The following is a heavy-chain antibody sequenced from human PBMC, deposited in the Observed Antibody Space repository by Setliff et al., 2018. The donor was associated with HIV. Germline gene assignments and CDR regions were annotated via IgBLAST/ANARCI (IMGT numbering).Heavy chain of an antibody. CDR2: IGGSTGST. CDR1: GFAFDNYC. V-gene: IGHV3-23*01. CDR3: ARDSPLSHFDY. J-gene: IGHJ4*02. Sequence: PGGSLRLSCAASGFAFDNYCMTWVRQAPGKGLEWVSAIGGSTGSTYYADSVKGRFTISTDNSKNTLYLQMNSLRAEDTAVYYCARDSPLSHFDYWGQGTLVTVSS.